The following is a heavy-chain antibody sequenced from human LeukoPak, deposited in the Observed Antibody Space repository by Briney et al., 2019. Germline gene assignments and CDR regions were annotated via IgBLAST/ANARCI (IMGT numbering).Heavy chain of an antibody. CDR2: ISDSGSAL. V-gene: IGHV3-48*03. J-gene: IGHJ4*02. CDR1: GFNFSSYE. Sequence: PGGSLRLSCAASGFNFSSYEMNWVRQAPGKGLERVSYISDSGSALYYADSVKGRFTISRDNAKNSLYLQMNSLRAEDTAVYYCARTYYNCWGQGSLVTVSS. D-gene: IGHD3-3*01. CDR3: ARTYYNC.